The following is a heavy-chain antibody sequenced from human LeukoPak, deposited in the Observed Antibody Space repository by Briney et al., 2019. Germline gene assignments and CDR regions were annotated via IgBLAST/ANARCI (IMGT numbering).Heavy chain of an antibody. CDR2: ISASGDAT. CDR3: TKWSGYGDS. D-gene: IGHD5-12*01. CDR1: GFTFSAHS. V-gene: IGHV3-23*01. Sequence: GGSLRLSCAASGFTFSAHSMTWVRQAPGKGLEWVSGISASGDATFYADSVKGRFTISRDNAKNTVDLQMNSLRAEDTAVYYCTKWSGYGDSWGQGTLVTVSS. J-gene: IGHJ4*02.